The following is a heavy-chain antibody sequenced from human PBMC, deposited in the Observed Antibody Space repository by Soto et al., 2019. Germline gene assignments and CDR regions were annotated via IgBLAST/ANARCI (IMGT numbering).Heavy chain of an antibody. CDR3: ARDRHCSGGSCYSPYNWFDP. CDR2: IIPIFGTA. CDR1: GGTFSSYA. D-gene: IGHD2-15*01. V-gene: IGHV1-69*01. J-gene: IGHJ5*02. Sequence: QVQLVQSGAEVKKPGSSVKVSCKASGGTFSSYAISWVRQAPGQGLEWMGGIIPIFGTANYAQKFQGRVTITADESTSTACMELSSLRSEDTAVYYCARDRHCSGGSCYSPYNWFDPWGQGTLVTVSS.